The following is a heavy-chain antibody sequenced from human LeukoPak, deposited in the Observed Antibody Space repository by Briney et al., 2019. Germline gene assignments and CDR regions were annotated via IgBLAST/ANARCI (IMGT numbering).Heavy chain of an antibody. D-gene: IGHD2-15*01. CDR2: ISYSGAT. J-gene: IGHJ6*03. V-gene: IGHV4-59*01. CDR3: ARKGWSPRYYYMDV. Sequence: SETLSLTCTVSGGSLSSYYWSWIRQPPGKGLEWIGYISYSGATNYNPSLKSRVTISLVTSKNQFSLKLSSVTAADTAVYYCARKGWSPRYYYMDVWGKGTTVIVSS. CDR1: GGSLSSYY.